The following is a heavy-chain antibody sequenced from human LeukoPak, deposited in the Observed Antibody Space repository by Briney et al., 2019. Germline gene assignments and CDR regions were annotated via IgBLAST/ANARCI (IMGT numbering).Heavy chain of an antibody. V-gene: IGHV4-59*12. CDR3: ANKPSWIQQNTGDAFDI. J-gene: IGHJ3*02. CDR1: GGSISSYY. CDR2: IYHSGST. D-gene: IGHD5-18*01. Sequence: PSETLSLTCTVSGGSISSYYWTWIRQPPGKGLEWIGEIYHSGSTNYNPSLKSRVTISVDKSKNQFSLKLSSVTAADTAVYYCANKPSWIQQNTGDAFDIWGQGTMVTVSS.